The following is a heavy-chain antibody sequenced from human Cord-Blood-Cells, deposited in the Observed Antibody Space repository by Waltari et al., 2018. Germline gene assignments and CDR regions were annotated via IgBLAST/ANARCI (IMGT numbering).Heavy chain of an antibody. J-gene: IGHJ4*02. Sequence: QVQLQESGPGLVKLSGTLSRTCAVSGYSISSGYYWGWIRQPPGKGLEWIGSIYHSGSTYYNPSLKSRVTISVDTSKNQFSLKLSSVTAADTAVYYCARIRRDGYNYYFDYWGQGTLVTVSS. D-gene: IGHD5-12*01. CDR3: ARIRRDGYNYYFDY. CDR1: GYSISSGYY. CDR2: IYHSGST. V-gene: IGHV4-38-2*01.